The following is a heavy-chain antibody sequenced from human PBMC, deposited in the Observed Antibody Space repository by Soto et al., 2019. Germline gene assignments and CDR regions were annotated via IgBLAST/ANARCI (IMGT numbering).Heavy chain of an antibody. D-gene: IGHD2-15*01. J-gene: IGHJ5*02. Sequence: ASVKVSCKASGYTFTSYDINWVRQATGQGLEGMGWMNPNSGNTGYAQKFQGRVTMTRNTSISTAYMELSSLRSEDTAVYYCARVRVLRYCSGGSCYRRWFDPWGQGTRVTVSS. CDR1: GYTFTSYD. CDR2: MNPNSGNT. V-gene: IGHV1-8*01. CDR3: ARVRVLRYCSGGSCYRRWFDP.